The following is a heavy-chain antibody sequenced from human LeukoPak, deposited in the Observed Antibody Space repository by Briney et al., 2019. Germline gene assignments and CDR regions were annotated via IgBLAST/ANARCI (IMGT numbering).Heavy chain of an antibody. J-gene: IGHJ4*02. CDR3: VSFYETY. V-gene: IGHV3-74*01. D-gene: IGHD2/OR15-2a*01. CDR2: INSDGSWT. Sequence: GGSLRLSCAASGTYWMHWVRQAPGKGLVWVSHINSDGSWTGYADSVKGRFTISKDNAKNTVYLQMNNLRAEDTAVYYCVSFYETYWGRGTLVTVSS. CDR1: GTYW.